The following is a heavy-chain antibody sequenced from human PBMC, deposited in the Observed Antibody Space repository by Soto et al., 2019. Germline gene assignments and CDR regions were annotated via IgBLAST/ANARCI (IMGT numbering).Heavy chain of an antibody. CDR2: IDPSDSYT. J-gene: IGHJ6*02. V-gene: IGHV5-10-1*01. CDR1: GYSFTSYW. D-gene: IGHD6-13*01. CDR3: ARAGETHYYYYGMDV. Sequence: GESLKISCKGSGYSFTSYWISWVRQMPGKGLEWMGRIDPSDSYTNYSPSFQGHVTISADKSISTAYLQWSSLKASDTAMYYCARAGETHYYYYGMDVWGQGTTVTVSS.